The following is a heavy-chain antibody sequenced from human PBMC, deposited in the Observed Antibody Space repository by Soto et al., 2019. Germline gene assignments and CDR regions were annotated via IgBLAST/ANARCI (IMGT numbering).Heavy chain of an antibody. CDR1: GASMNAYY. J-gene: IGHJ4*02. CDR3: ARSGHSLGGVM. D-gene: IGHD3-16*01. Sequence: QVQLQESGPGLVRPSETLSLTCTVSGASMNAYYGSWIRQSPGKGLEYIGYVFSTGRADYNPSLKSRVTISMDTSTNRFSLRLSSVTVADTAVYFCARSGHSLGGVMWGQGTLVTVSS. CDR2: VFSTGRA. V-gene: IGHV4-59*01.